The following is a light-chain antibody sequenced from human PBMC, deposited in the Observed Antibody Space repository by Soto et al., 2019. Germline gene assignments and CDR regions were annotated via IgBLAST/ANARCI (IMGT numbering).Light chain of an antibody. V-gene: IGLV1-40*01. CDR3: QSYDSSLSGSKV. CDR2: GNP. J-gene: IGLJ1*01. Sequence: QSVLTQPPSVSGAPGQRVTISCTGTSSNIGAGFDVHWYQQFPGTAPKVLIYGNPNRPPAVPDRFSASKSGTSASLASSGLQAEDEDDYYCQSYDSSLSGSKVFGTGTKLTVL. CDR1: SSNIGAGFD.